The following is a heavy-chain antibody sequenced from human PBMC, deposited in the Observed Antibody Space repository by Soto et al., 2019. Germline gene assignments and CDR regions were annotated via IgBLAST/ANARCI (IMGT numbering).Heavy chain of an antibody. CDR3: ARGRYNPYFDY. Sequence: QVQLQESGPGLVKPSQTLSLTCTVSGGSISSGGYYWSWIRQHPGKGLEWIGYIYYSGSTYYNPSLKRRVTISVDTSKSQFSLTLSSVTAAATAVYYCARGRYNPYFDYWGQGTLVTVSS. CDR2: IYYSGST. D-gene: IGHD1-1*01. V-gene: IGHV4-31*03. J-gene: IGHJ4*02. CDR1: GGSISSGGYY.